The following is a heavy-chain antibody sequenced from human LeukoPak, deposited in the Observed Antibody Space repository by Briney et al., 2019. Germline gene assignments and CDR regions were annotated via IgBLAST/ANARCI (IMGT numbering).Heavy chain of an antibody. D-gene: IGHD3-22*01. CDR3: AKDSASSRPWYYYDSSGYPSWFQH. CDR1: GFTFGSYA. CDR2: ISSSGGST. J-gene: IGHJ1*01. Sequence: TGGSLRLSCAASGFTFGSYAMSWVRQAPGKGLEWVSAISSSGGSTYYADSVKGRFTISRDNSKNTLYLQMNSLRAEDTAVYYCAKDSASSRPWYYYDSSGYPSWFQHWGQGTLVTVSS. V-gene: IGHV3-23*01.